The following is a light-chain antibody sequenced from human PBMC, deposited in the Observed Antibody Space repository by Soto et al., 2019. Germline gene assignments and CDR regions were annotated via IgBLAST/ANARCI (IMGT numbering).Light chain of an antibody. CDR2: GAS. CDR3: QQSYNSPLT. J-gene: IGKJ4*01. CDR1: QSVSID. Sequence: EIVMTQSPATLSVSPGERATLSCRASQSVSIDLAWYQQTPGQAPRLLIYGASTRATGIPVRFSGSASGTDFTLTISDLQPEDFASYYCQQSYNSPLTFGGGTKVDIK. V-gene: IGKV3-15*01.